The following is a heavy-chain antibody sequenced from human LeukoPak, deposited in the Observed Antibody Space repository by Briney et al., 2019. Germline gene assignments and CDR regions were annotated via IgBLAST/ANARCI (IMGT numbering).Heavy chain of an antibody. CDR3: ATDPGEWEPI. V-gene: IGHV3-15*01. CDR1: GLTLINAW. CDR2: IKSKTDGGTS. J-gene: IGHJ3*02. Sequence: GGSLRLSCATSGLTLINAWMSWFRQAPGKGLEWVGRIKSKTDGGTSDYAAPVQGRFTISRDDSKNTLYLQMNSLKIEDTAVYYCATDPGEWEPIWGQGTMVTVSS. D-gene: IGHD1-26*01.